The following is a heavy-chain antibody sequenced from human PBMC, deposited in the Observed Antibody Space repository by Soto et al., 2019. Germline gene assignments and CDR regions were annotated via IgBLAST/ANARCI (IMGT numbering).Heavy chain of an antibody. CDR2: IYYTVST. CDR3: ARDDYSHYVFLN. Sequence: QVQLQESGPGLVKPSQTLSLTCTVSGDSISSGGHYWSWIRQHPGKGLEWIGYIYYTVSTYYNPSLKSRLTISVDTSKDQFSLKLSSVTDADTAVYYCARDDYSHYVFLNWGQGTLVTVSS. CDR1: GDSISSGGHY. D-gene: IGHD4-4*01. J-gene: IGHJ4*02. V-gene: IGHV4-31*03.